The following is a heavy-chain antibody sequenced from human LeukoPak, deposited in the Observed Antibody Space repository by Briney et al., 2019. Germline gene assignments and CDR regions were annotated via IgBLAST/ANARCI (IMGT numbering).Heavy chain of an antibody. CDR1: GHSFTTYW. Sequence: GESLKISCKGSGHSFTTYWIGWVRQMPGKGLEWMGIIYPGDSDTRYSPSFQGQVTISADKSISTAYLQWSSLKASDTAMYYCARQEYYYDSSGYYSNWFDPWGQGTLVTVSS. CDR3: ARQEYYYDSSGYYSNWFDP. V-gene: IGHV5-51*01. D-gene: IGHD3-22*01. CDR2: IYPGDSDT. J-gene: IGHJ5*02.